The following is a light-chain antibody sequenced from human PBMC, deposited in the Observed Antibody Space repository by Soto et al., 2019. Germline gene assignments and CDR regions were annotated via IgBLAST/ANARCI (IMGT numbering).Light chain of an antibody. Sequence: IQMTQSPSTPYASLGDRVTITCRASQSISSWLAWYQQKQGKAPRLLIYKASSLESGVPSRFSVSGSGTEGTLTISSLQNDDVSSYYCQQLDRYTFTFGGGAKVDIK. CDR2: KAS. V-gene: IGKV1-5*03. CDR3: QQLDRYTFT. J-gene: IGKJ4*01. CDR1: QSISSW.